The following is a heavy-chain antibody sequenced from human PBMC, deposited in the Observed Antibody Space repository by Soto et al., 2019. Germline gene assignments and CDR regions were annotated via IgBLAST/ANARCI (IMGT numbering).Heavy chain of an antibody. J-gene: IGHJ5*02. CDR2: VYWSDEK. Sequence: QITLKESGPTLVKPTQTLTLTCTFSGFSLKSSGVGVAWIRQPPGKALEWLALVYWSDEKRYSPSLKNRLTITKDTSNNEVVFTMTNMDPMDTATYYCAPKEDYFATGTYYDVRGFDPWGQGILVSVSS. CDR1: GFSLKSSGVG. D-gene: IGHD3-10*01. V-gene: IGHV2-5*01. CDR3: APKEDYFATGTYYDVRGFDP.